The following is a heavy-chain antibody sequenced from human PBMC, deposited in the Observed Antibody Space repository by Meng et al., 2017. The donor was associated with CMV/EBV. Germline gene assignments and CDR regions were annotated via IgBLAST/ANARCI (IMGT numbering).Heavy chain of an antibody. CDR2: ISSSGSTI. J-gene: IGHJ4*02. CDR1: GFTFSSYE. CDR3: ARTYYYGSG. Sequence: GGSLRLSCAASGFTFSSYEMNWVRQAPGKGLEWVSYISSSGSTIYYADSVKGRFTISRDNAKNLLYLQMNSLRAEDTAVYYCARTYYYGSGRGQGTLVTVSS. D-gene: IGHD3-10*01. V-gene: IGHV3-48*03.